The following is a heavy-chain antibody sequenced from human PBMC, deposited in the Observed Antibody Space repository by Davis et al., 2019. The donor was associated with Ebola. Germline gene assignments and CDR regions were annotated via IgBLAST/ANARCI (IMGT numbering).Heavy chain of an antibody. CDR2: IKQDGSEK. J-gene: IGHJ5*02. D-gene: IGHD2-2*01. CDR3: ARGRFYCSSTNCYWFDH. Sequence: GESLKISCATSGFIFSSFWMSWVRQAPGKGLEWVANIKQDGSEKYFVDSVEGRFTISRGNAKNSLYLQMNSLRAEDTAVYYCARGRFYCSSTNCYWFDHWGQGTLVTVSS. V-gene: IGHV3-7*01. CDR1: GFIFSSFW.